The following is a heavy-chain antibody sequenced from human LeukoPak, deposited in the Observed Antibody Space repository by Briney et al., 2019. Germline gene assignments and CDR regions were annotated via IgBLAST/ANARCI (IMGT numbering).Heavy chain of an antibody. Sequence: GGSLRLSCAASGFTFSSYSMNWVRQAPGKGLEWVSYISSSSGTILYADSVKGRFTISRDNAKNSLYLQMNSLRAEDTAVYYCARGDYFDDSASPVDYWGQGTLVTISS. CDR3: ARGDYFDDSASPVDY. CDR2: ISSSSGTI. CDR1: GFTFSSYS. J-gene: IGHJ4*02. V-gene: IGHV3-48*01. D-gene: IGHD2/OR15-2a*01.